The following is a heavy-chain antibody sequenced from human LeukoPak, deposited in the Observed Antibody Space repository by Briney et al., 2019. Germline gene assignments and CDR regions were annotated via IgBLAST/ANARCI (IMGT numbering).Heavy chain of an antibody. V-gene: IGHV3-21*01. CDR3: AREGLYDSTYYFDY. D-gene: IGHD3-22*01. Sequence: GGSLRLSCAASGFIFSSYSMNWVRQAPGKGLEWVSFIDSTSTYIHYADSVKGRFTISRDNAKNSLYLQMNSLRAEDTAVYYCAREGLYDSTYYFDYWGQGTLVTVSS. CDR1: GFIFSSYS. J-gene: IGHJ4*02. CDR2: IDSTSTYI.